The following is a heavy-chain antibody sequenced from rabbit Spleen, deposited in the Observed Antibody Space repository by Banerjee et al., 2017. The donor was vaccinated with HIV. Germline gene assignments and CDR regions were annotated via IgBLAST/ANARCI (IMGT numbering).Heavy chain of an antibody. J-gene: IGHJ6*01. CDR3: ARDTGTSFSSYGMDL. CDR2: IEPIFGKT. V-gene: IGHV1S40*01. CDR1: GFSFTSGYD. Sequence: QSLEESGGGLVQPGASLTLTCTASGFSFTSGYDMCWVRQATGKGLEWIGYIEPIFGKTYYANWVNGRFTISSHNAQNKLYLQLSSLTAADTATYFCARDTGTSFSSYGMDLWGPGTLVTVS. D-gene: IGHD7-1*01.